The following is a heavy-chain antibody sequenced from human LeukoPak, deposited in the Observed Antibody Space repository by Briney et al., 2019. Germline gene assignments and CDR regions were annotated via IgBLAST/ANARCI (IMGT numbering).Heavy chain of an antibody. V-gene: IGHV4-30-4*01. CDR2: IYYSGST. CDR1: GGSISSGDYY. J-gene: IGHJ6*02. Sequence: PSETLSLTCTVSGGSISSGDYYWSWIRQPPGKGLEWIGYIYYSGSTYYNPSLKSRVTISVDTSKNQFSLKLSSVTAADTAVYYCARDGDCSSTSCYTGYYGMNVWGQGTTVTVSS. CDR3: ARDGDCSSTSCYTGYYGMNV. D-gene: IGHD2-2*02.